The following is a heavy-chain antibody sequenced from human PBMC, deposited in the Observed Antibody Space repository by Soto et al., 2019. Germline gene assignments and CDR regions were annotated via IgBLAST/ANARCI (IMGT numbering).Heavy chain of an antibody. D-gene: IGHD5-12*01. Sequence: SETLSLTCAVYGGSFSGYYWSWIRQPPGKGLEWIGEINHSGSTNYNPSLKSRVTISVDTSKNQFSLKLSSVTAADTAVYYCAREGIRGMATTPYYAFDIWGQGTMVTVSS. V-gene: IGHV4-34*01. CDR1: GGSFSGYY. CDR2: INHSGST. CDR3: AREGIRGMATTPYYAFDI. J-gene: IGHJ3*02.